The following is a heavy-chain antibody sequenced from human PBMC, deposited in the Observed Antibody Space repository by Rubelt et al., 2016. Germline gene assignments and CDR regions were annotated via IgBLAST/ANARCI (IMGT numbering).Heavy chain of an antibody. Sequence: QVQLVQSGAEVKKPGASVKVSCKASGYTFTSYAMHWVRQAPGQRLEWMGWINAGNGNTKYLQKFQGRVTITRDTSASTAYMELSSLRSEDTAVYYCATGIIRLKPFDYWGQGTLVTVSS. V-gene: IGHV1-3*01. CDR2: INAGNGNT. CDR1: GYTFTSYA. CDR3: ATGIIRLKPFDY. J-gene: IGHJ4*02. D-gene: IGHD2-15*01.